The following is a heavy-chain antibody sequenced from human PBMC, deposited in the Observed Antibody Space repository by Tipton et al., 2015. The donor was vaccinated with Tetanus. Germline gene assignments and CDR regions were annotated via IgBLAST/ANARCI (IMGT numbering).Heavy chain of an antibody. CDR2: IYHSGST. J-gene: IGHJ4*02. D-gene: IGHD3-10*01. CDR3: ARGGVRGVIMAHFFDY. V-gene: IGHV4-31*02. Sequence: LRLSCTVSGASFSSGDYYWTWIRQYPGKGLEWIGYIYHSGSTYYNPSLQSRVSMSLDTSKNRFSLKLTSVTAADTAVYYCARGGVRGVIMAHFFDYWGQGALVTVSS. CDR1: GASFSSGDYY.